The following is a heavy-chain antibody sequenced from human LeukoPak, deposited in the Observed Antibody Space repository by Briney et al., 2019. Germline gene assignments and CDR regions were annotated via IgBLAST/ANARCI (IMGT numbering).Heavy chain of an antibody. CDR3: ARDLGSIN. CDR1: GFTFIDSW. V-gene: IGHV3-74*01. CDR2: INTYDRST. Sequence: GGSLRLSCAASGFTFIDSWMHWFRQAPGKGLEWVSRINTYDRSTTYADSVKGRFTISSDNAKNTLNLQMNSLRIEDTAVYYCARDLGSINWGQGTLVTVSS. J-gene: IGHJ4*02. D-gene: IGHD1-14*01.